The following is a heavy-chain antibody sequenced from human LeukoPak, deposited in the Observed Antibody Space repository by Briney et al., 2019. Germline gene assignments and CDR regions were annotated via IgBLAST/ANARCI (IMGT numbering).Heavy chain of an antibody. D-gene: IGHD2/OR15-2a*01. CDR2: IYYSGST. Sequence: SETLSLTCTVSSGSISSSSYYWGWIRQPPGKGLEWIGSIYYSGSTYYNPSLKSRVTISVDTSKNQFSLKLSSVTAADTAVYYCARHGRGARESWFDPWGQGTLVTVSS. V-gene: IGHV4-39*01. CDR1: SGSISSSSYY. J-gene: IGHJ5*02. CDR3: ARHGRGARESWFDP.